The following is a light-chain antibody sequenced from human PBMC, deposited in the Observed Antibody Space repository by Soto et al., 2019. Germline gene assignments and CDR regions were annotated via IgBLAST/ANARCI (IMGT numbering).Light chain of an antibody. J-gene: IGKJ4*01. Sequence: DIQMTQSPSSLSASVGDRVTITCLASQSISSFLDWYQQKAGKAPKLLIYDASNLESGVPSRFSGSGSGTDFTFTISSLQPEDIATYYCQQYDNLPLTFGGGTKVDIK. V-gene: IGKV1-33*01. CDR3: QQYDNLPLT. CDR2: DAS. CDR1: QSISSF.